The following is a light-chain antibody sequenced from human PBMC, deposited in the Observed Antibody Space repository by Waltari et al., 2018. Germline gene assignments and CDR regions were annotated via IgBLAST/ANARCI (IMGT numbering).Light chain of an antibody. Sequence: QSALTQPPSASGSPGPSVTIYCTGTSSDVGGYNYVPWYQQHPGKAPKLMIYEVPKRPSGVPDRFSGSKSGNTASLTVSGLQAEDEADYYCSSYAGSNKGVFGGGTKLTVL. J-gene: IGLJ3*02. CDR3: SSYAGSNKGV. CDR1: SSDVGGYNY. CDR2: EVP. V-gene: IGLV2-8*01.